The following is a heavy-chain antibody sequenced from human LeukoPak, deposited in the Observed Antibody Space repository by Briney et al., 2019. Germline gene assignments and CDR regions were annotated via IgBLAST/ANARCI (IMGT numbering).Heavy chain of an antibody. CDR1: GGSISSYY. CDR3: ARVEPLLAYYYGSGSFDI. CDR2: IYYSGST. J-gene: IGHJ3*02. V-gene: IGHV4-59*01. D-gene: IGHD3-10*01. Sequence: SETQSLTCTVSGGSISSYYWSWIRQPPGKGLEWIGYIYYSGSTNYNPSLKSRVTISVDTSKNQFSLKLSSVTAADTAVYYCARVEPLLAYYYGSGSFDIWGQGTMVTVSS.